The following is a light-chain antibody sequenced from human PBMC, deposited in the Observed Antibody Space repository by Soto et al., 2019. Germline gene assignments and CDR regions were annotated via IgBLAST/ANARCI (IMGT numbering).Light chain of an antibody. J-gene: IGKJ5*01. CDR2: AAS. CDR1: QSISSD. Sequence: EIVLTQSPCILSLSPGGRATLACRASQSISSDHLAWYQQRPGQSPRLLIYAASTRATGIPAKFTGSGSGTHFTLTITGLQSEDFALYYCQQYDNWPRYTFGQGTRLEIK. CDR3: QQYDNWPRYT. V-gene: IGKV3-15*01.